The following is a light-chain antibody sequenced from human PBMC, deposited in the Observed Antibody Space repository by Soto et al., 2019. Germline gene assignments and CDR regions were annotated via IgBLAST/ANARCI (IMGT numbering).Light chain of an antibody. CDR3: QQYNNWLST. V-gene: IGKV3-15*01. CDR1: QSVSSN. J-gene: IGKJ4*01. Sequence: EIVMTQSPATLSVSPGERATLSCRASQSVSSNLAWYQQKPGQAPRLLIYGASTRATGIPARFSGSGSGTEFTLTISSLQSEDFAVYYCQQYNNWLSTFGGGTKLRSN. CDR2: GAS.